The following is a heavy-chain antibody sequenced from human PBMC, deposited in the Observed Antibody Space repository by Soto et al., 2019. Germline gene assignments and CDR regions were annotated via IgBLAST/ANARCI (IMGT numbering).Heavy chain of an antibody. CDR1: GFTFSGYS. V-gene: IGHV3-48*02. CDR2: ISSGSKTI. Sequence: GGSLRLSCAASGFTFSGYSVNWVRQAPGKGLEWVSHISSGSKTIYYAESVKGRFTVSRDNARNSQYLQMNSLRDEDTAVYYCAREDILGVRSFDYWGQGTLVTVSS. J-gene: IGHJ4*02. CDR3: AREDILGVRSFDY. D-gene: IGHD3-9*01.